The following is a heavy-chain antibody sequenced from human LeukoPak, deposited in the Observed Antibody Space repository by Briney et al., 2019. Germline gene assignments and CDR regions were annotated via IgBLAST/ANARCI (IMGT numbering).Heavy chain of an antibody. V-gene: IGHV4-30-4*08. D-gene: IGHD3-22*01. CDR2: IYYSGST. CDR1: GGSVSSGSSF. J-gene: IGHJ4*02. Sequence: TSETLSLTCTVSGGSVSSGSSFWSWIRQPRGKGLEWIGFIYYSGSTYYNPSLKSRVTISVDTSKNQFSLKLSSVTAADTAVYYCARANPDYYDSSGYYDYWGQGTLVTVSS. CDR3: ARANPDYYDSSGYYDY.